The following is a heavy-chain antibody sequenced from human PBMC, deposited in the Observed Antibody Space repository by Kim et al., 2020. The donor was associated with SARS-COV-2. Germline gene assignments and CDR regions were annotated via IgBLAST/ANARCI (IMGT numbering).Heavy chain of an antibody. J-gene: IGHJ4*02. CDR2: ISGYNGNT. V-gene: IGHV1-18*01. CDR3: ARVQAPIFDYCSGGNCYYFDY. Sequence: ASVKVSCKASDYTFANYAISWVRQAPGQGLEWMGWISGYNGNTNYAQKFQGRVTMTTDTSTSTTYMELRSLRSDDTAVYYCARVQAPIFDYCSGGNCYYFDYWGQGTLVTVSS. CDR1: DYTFANYA. D-gene: IGHD2-15*01.